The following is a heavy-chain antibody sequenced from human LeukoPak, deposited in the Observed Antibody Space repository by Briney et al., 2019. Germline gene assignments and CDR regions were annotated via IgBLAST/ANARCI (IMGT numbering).Heavy chain of an antibody. CDR2: ISSDGSST. J-gene: IGHJ4*02. Sequence: GGSLRLSCAASGFTFSSNWMYWVRQAPGKGLVWVSYISSDGSSTNYADSVKGRFTISRDNSKNTLYLQMNSLRAEDTAVYYCAKDRRWAYPYYFDYWGQGTLVTVSS. CDR1: GFTFSSNW. D-gene: IGHD1-14*01. V-gene: IGHV3-74*01. CDR3: AKDRRWAYPYYFDY.